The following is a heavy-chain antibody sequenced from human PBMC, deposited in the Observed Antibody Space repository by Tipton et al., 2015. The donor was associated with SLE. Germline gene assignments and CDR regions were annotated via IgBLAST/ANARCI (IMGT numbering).Heavy chain of an antibody. V-gene: IGHV4-39*07. CDR1: GGSISSSSYY. Sequence: TLSLTCTVSGGSISSSSYYWGWIRQPPGKGLEWIGEINHSGSTNYNPSLKSRVTISVDTSKNQFSRKLSSVTAADTAVYYCASPPGDAFDIWGQGTMVTVSS. J-gene: IGHJ3*02. CDR2: INHSGST. CDR3: ASPPGDAFDI.